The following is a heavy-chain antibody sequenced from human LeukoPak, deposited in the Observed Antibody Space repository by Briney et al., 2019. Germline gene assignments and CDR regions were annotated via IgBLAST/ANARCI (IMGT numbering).Heavy chain of an antibody. V-gene: IGHV3-23*01. J-gene: IGHJ4*02. Sequence: GGSLRLSCAASGFTFSSYMMNWVRQAPGKGLEWVSAISGSGGSTYYADSVKGRFTISRDNSKNTLYLQMNSLRAEDTAVYYCAKDSPYYYDSSGYYGFDYWGQGTLVTVSS. CDR2: ISGSGGST. CDR3: AKDSPYYYDSSGYYGFDY. D-gene: IGHD3-22*01. CDR1: GFTFSSYM.